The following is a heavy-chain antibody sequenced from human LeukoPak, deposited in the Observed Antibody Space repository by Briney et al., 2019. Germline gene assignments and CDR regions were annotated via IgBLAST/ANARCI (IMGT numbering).Heavy chain of an antibody. CDR2: INPNSGDT. J-gene: IGHJ1*01. CDR1: GYTFTGYY. D-gene: IGHD3-3*01. CDR3: ARVKPGVFGVVTQYFQY. Sequence: ASVKVSCKASGYTFTGYYMHWVRQAPGQGLEWMGWINPNSGDTNYAQKFQGRVTMTRDTSISTAYMGLSRLRSDDTAVYYCARVKPGVFGVVTQYFQYWGQGTLVTVSS. V-gene: IGHV1-2*02.